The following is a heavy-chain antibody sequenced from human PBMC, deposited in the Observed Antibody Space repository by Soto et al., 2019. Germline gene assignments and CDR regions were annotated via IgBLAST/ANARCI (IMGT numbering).Heavy chain of an antibody. V-gene: IGHV4-30-4*01. D-gene: IGHD5-12*01. Sequence: SETLSLTCTVSGGSISSGDYYWSWIRQPPGKGLEWIGHIYYSGSTYYNPSLKSRVTISVDTSKNQFSLKLSSVTAADTAVYYCARDPQDGYNNYFDYWGQGTLVTVSS. J-gene: IGHJ4*02. CDR3: ARDPQDGYNNYFDY. CDR1: GGSISSGDYY. CDR2: IYYSGST.